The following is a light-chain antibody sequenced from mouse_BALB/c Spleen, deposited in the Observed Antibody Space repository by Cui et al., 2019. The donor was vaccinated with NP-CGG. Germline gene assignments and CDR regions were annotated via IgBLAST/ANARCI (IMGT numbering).Light chain of an antibody. CDR2: GTN. Sequence: QAVVTQESALTTSPGETVTLTCRSSTGAVTTSNYANWVQEKPDHLFTGLTGGTNNRAPGVPTRFSGSLIGDKAALTITGVQTEDETIYFCALWYSNHWVFGGGTKLTVL. CDR3: ALWYSNHWV. CDR1: TGAVTTSNY. J-gene: IGLJ1*01. V-gene: IGLV1*01.